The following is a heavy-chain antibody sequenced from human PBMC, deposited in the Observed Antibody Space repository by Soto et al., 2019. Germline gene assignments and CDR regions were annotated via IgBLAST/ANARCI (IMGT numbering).Heavy chain of an antibody. CDR2: IYYSGST. D-gene: IGHD7-27*01. V-gene: IGHV4-59*01. J-gene: IGHJ4*02. CDR1: GGSISGYY. Sequence: SETLSLTCTVSGGSISGYYWSWIRQPPGKGLEWIGYIYYSGSTNYNPSLKSRVTISVDTSKNQFSLKLSSVTAADTAVYYCTRANWYSEYWGQGTLVTVSS. CDR3: TRANWYSEY.